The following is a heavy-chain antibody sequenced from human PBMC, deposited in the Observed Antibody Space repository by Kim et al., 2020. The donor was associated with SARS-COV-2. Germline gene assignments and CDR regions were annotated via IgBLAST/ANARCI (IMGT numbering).Heavy chain of an antibody. CDR1: GGSFSGYY. CDR3: ARGRGIAAAGILLYYYYYGMDV. CDR2: INHSGST. D-gene: IGHD6-13*01. Sequence: SETPSLTCAVYGGSFSGYYWSWIRQPPGKGLEWIGEINHSGSTNYNPSLKSRVTISVDTSKNQFSLKLSSVTAADTAVYYCARGRGIAAAGILLYYYYYGMDVWGQGTTVTVSS. J-gene: IGHJ6*02. V-gene: IGHV4-34*01.